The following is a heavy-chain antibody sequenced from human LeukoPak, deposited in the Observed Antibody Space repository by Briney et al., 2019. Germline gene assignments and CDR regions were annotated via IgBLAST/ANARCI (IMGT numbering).Heavy chain of an antibody. CDR1: GGSISSYY. CDR2: MYYSGST. D-gene: IGHD3-22*01. Sequence: PSETLSPTCTVSGGSISSYYWSWIRQPPGKGLEWIGYMYYSGSTNYNPSLRSRVTILVDTSKNQFSLKLSSVTAADTAVYYCARGSEDSSGYSFDYWGQGTLVTVSS. CDR3: ARGSEDSSGYSFDY. V-gene: IGHV4-59*01. J-gene: IGHJ4*02.